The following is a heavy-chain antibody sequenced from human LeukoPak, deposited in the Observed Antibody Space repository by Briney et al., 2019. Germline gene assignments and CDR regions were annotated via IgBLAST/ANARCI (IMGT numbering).Heavy chain of an antibody. D-gene: IGHD3-10*01. J-gene: IGHJ3*02. CDR3: AREFNTYYYGSGSHDAFDI. CDR2: ITPYSGGT. Sequence: ASVKVSCKASGYTLTDYYIHWVRQAPGQGLEWMGWITPYSGGTDYAQKFQGRVTMTMDTSISTVYMELSRLRSDDTAVYYCAREFNTYYYGSGSHDAFDIWGQGTEVTVS. V-gene: IGHV1-2*02. CDR1: GYTLTDYY.